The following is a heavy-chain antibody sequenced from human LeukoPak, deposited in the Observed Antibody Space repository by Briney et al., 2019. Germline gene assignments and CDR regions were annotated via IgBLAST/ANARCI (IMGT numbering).Heavy chain of an antibody. J-gene: IGHJ4*02. Sequence: ASVKVSCKASGYTFTSYYMHWVRQAPGQGLEWMGIINPSGGSTSYAQKFQGRVTMTRDMSTGTVYMELSSLRSEDTAVYYCASTKAAAAGLIDYWGQGTLVTVSS. CDR3: ASTKAAAAGLIDY. CDR2: INPSGGST. CDR1: GYTFTSYY. D-gene: IGHD6-13*01. V-gene: IGHV1-46*01.